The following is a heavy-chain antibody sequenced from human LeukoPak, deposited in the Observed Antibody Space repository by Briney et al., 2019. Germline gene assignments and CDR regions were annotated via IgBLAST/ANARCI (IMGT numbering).Heavy chain of an antibody. J-gene: IGHJ4*02. CDR1: GGTFNAYA. CDR3: ARDYYYDSRGYYSHPYYFDY. D-gene: IGHD3-22*01. Sequence: GASVKVSCKASGGTFNAYAINWVRQAPGQGLEWMGRIIPILGVANSAQKFQGRVTITADKSTSTAYMELYSLRSGDTAVYYCARDYYYDSRGYYSHPYYFDYWGQGTLVTVSS. CDR2: IIPILGVA. V-gene: IGHV1-69*04.